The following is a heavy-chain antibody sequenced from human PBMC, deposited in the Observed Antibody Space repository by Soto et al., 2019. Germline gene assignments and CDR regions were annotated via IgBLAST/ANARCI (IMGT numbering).Heavy chain of an antibody. CDR2: IDPSDSYT. J-gene: IGHJ4*02. D-gene: IGHD4-17*01. CDR1: GYNFNSYW. V-gene: IGHV5-10-1*01. Sequence: PGESLKISCKGSGYNFNSYWITWVRQMPGEGLEWMGRIDPSDSYTNYSPSFQGHVTISADKSINTAYLQWSSLKASDTAMYYCARQGNGAEGFDFWGQGALVTVSS. CDR3: ARQGNGAEGFDF.